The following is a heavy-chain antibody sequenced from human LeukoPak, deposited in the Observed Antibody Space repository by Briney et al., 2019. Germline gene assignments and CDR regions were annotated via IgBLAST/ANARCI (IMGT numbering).Heavy chain of an antibody. Sequence: SETLSLTCAVYGGSFSGYYWSWIRQPPGKGLEWIGEINHSGSTNYNPSLKGRVTISVDTSKNQFSLKLSSVTAADTAVYYCARSVIDCSSTSCYTKWFDPWGQGTLVTVSS. J-gene: IGHJ5*02. CDR2: INHSGST. CDR3: ARSVIDCSSTSCYTKWFDP. CDR1: GGSFSGYY. D-gene: IGHD2-2*02. V-gene: IGHV4-34*01.